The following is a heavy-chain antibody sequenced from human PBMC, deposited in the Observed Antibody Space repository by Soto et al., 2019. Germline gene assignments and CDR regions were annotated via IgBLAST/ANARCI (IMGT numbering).Heavy chain of an antibody. Sequence: EVQLVESGGGFVQPGESLRLSCVASGFTFSLSAMSWVRQAPGRGLEWVSSISGGGGSTEYTDSVKGRFTIYRDNSKDTVHLQMNSLRAEDTAVYYCAKGPEFDIVPGCAYWGQGALVTVSS. D-gene: IGHD3-9*01. CDR2: ISGGGGST. CDR3: AKGPEFDIVPGCAY. J-gene: IGHJ1*01. V-gene: IGHV3-23*04. CDR1: GFTFSLSA.